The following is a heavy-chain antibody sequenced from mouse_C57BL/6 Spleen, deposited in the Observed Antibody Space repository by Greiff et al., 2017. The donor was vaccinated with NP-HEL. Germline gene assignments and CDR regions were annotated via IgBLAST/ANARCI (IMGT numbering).Heavy chain of an antibody. CDR1: GYTFTSYW. V-gene: IGHV1-61*01. J-gene: IGHJ4*01. CDR3: ATRAYYCYYCAMDD. CDR2: IYPSDSET. Sequence: QVQLQQPGAELVRPGSSVKLSCKASGYTFTSYWMDWVKQRPGQGLEWIGNIYPSDSETHYNQKFKDKATLTVDKSSSTAYMQLSSLTSEDSAVYYCATRAYYCYYCAMDDWGQGTSVTVSS. D-gene: IGHD2-10*01.